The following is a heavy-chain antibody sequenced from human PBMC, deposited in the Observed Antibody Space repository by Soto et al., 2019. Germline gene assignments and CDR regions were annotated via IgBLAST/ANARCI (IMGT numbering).Heavy chain of an antibody. Sequence: VKVSCKASGYTFTGYYMHWVRQAPGQGLEWMGWINPNSGGTNYAQKFQGWVTMTRDTSISTAYMELSRLRSDDTAVYYCARELGPNYDILTGPFDYWGQGTLVTVSS. CDR2: INPNSGGT. CDR1: GYTFTGYY. V-gene: IGHV1-2*04. J-gene: IGHJ4*02. CDR3: ARELGPNYDILTGPFDY. D-gene: IGHD3-9*01.